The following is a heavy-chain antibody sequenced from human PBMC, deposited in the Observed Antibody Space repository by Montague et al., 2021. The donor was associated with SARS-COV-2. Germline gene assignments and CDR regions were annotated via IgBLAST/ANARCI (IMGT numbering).Heavy chain of an antibody. CDR3: ARVGYGSGSYWAFDI. J-gene: IGHJ3*02. V-gene: IGHV3-30-3*01. CDR2: ISYDGSNK. CDR1: GFTFSSYA. D-gene: IGHD3-10*01. Sequence: SPRLSCAASGFTFSSYAMHWVRQAPGKGLEWVAVISYDGSNKFYADSVKGRFTISRDNSKNTLYLQMNSLRADDTAVYYCARVGYGSGSYWAFDIWGQGTMVTVSS.